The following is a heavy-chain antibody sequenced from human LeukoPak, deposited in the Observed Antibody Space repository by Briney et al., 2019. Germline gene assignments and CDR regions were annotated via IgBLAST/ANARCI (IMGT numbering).Heavy chain of an antibody. CDR3: ASSSWSAYFDS. D-gene: IGHD6-13*01. J-gene: IGHJ4*02. Sequence: ASVKVSCKASGGTFSSYAISWVRQAPGQGLEWMGWINPNSGGTNYAQKFQGWVTMTRDTSISTAYMELSSLGSEDTAVYYCASSSWSAYFDSWGQGTLVTVSS. CDR2: INPNSGGT. V-gene: IGHV1-2*04. CDR1: GGTFSSYA.